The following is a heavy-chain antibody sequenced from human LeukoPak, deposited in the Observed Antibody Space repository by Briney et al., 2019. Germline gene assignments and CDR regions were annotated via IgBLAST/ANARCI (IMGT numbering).Heavy chain of an antibody. Sequence: PGGSLRLSCAASGFTFSSYGMHWVRQAPGKGLEWVAVIWYDGSNKYYADSVKGRFTISRDNSKNTLYLQMNSLRAEDTAVYYCARDYVGALGAAFDIWGQGTMVTVPS. J-gene: IGHJ3*02. D-gene: IGHD1-26*01. V-gene: IGHV3-33*01. CDR2: IWYDGSNK. CDR1: GFTFSSYG. CDR3: ARDYVGALGAAFDI.